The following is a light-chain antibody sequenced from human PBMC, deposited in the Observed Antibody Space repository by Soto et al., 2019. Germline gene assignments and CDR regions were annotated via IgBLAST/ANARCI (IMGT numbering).Light chain of an antibody. J-gene: IGKJ4*01. Sequence: EIALTQSPATLSLSPGERATLSCRASQSVSSYLAWYQQKPGQAPRLLIYDASNRATGIPARFSGSGSGTDFTLTISSLEPEDFAVYYCQQRKAFGGGTKVDIK. CDR1: QSVSSY. V-gene: IGKV3-11*01. CDR2: DAS. CDR3: QQRKA.